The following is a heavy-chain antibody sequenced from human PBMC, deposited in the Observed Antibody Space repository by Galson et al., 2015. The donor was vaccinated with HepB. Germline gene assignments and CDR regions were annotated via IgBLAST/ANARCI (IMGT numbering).Heavy chain of an antibody. CDR3: AYGVDV. Sequence: CAISGDSVSSNSAVWNWIRQSQSRGLEWLGRTYYRSKWYKDYALFVKSRITINADTSRNQISLQLNSMTPEDTAVYYCAYGVDVWGQGTTVTVSS. J-gene: IGHJ6*02. CDR2: TYYRSKWYK. V-gene: IGHV6-1*01. CDR1: GDSVSSNSAV.